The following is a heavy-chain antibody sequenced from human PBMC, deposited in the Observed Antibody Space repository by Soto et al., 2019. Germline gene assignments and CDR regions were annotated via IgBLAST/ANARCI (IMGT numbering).Heavy chain of an antibody. D-gene: IGHD3-22*01. CDR1: GFTFSSYA. CDR3: ARDPDSSGYYYFDY. CDR2: ISSYGGST. V-gene: IGHV3-64*01. J-gene: IGHJ4*02. Sequence: EVPLVESGGGLVQPGGSLRLSCAASGFTFSSYAMHWVRQAPGKGLEYVSAISSYGGSTYYANSVKGRFTISRDNSKTTLYLQRGSLRAEDMAVYYCARDPDSSGYYYFDYWGQGTLVTVSS.